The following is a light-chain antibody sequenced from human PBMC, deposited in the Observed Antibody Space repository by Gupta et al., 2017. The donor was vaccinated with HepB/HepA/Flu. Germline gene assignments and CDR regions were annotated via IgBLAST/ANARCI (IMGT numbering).Light chain of an antibody. V-gene: IGKV3-20*01. CDR2: DAF. J-gene: IGKJ4*01. Sequence: EIVLTQSPGTLSLSPGERSTLSCRASQSVSYKLDWYQQKPGQAPRLLIYDAFTSATGMAHKISSSRSSGAFTLTISRRVPEDYVEYYCWLHGCSLFTFGRGTKVEIK. CDR3: WLHGCSLFT. CDR1: QSVSYK.